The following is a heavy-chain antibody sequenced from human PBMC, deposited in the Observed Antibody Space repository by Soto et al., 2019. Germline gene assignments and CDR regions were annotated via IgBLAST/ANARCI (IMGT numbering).Heavy chain of an antibody. Sequence: QVQLVESGGGVVQPGRSLRLSCAASGFTFSSYAMHWVRQAPGKGLEWVAVISYDGSNKYYADSVKGRFTISRDNSKNTLYLQMNSLRAEDTAVYYCARAISSSWYGYFQHWGQGTLVTVSS. CDR2: ISYDGSNK. J-gene: IGHJ1*01. CDR1: GFTFSSYA. CDR3: ARAISSSWYGYFQH. V-gene: IGHV3-30-3*01. D-gene: IGHD6-13*01.